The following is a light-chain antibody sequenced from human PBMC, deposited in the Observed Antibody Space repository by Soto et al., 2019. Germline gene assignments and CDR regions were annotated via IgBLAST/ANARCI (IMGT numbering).Light chain of an antibody. CDR2: DVT. CDR3: CSSAGTYTFL. J-gene: IGLJ2*01. Sequence: QSALTQPHSVSGSPGQSVTISCAGTSSDVGGYSYVSWYQQHPGKAPKLVIYDVTKRPSGVPDRFSASKSGNTASLTISGLQAEDEADYYCCSSAGTYTFLFGGGTKLTVL. CDR1: SSDVGGYSY. V-gene: IGLV2-11*01.